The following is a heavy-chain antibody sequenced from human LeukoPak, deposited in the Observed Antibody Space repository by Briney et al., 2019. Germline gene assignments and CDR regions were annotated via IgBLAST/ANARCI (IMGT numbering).Heavy chain of an antibody. CDR3: ARYCSGGSCYSEYYGMDV. V-gene: IGHV4-30-4*01. D-gene: IGHD2-15*01. CDR2: IYYSGST. J-gene: IGHJ6*02. Sequence: PSETLSLTCTVSGGSISSGDYYWSWIRQPPGKGLEWIGYIYYSGSTYYNPSLKSRVTISVDTSKNQFSLKLSSVTAADTAVYYCARYCSGGSCYSEYYGMDVWGQGTTVTVSS. CDR1: GGSISSGDYY.